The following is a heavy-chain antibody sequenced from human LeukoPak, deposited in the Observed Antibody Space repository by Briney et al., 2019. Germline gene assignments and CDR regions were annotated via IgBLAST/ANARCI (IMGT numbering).Heavy chain of an antibody. CDR2: ISAYNGNT. J-gene: IGHJ4*02. D-gene: IGHD2-2*02. V-gene: IGHV1-18*04. CDR3: ARGERCSSTSCYTEGGFDY. CDR1: GYTFTSYY. Sequence: ASVKVSCKASGYTFTSYYMHWVRQAPGQGFEWMGWISAYNGNTNYAQKLQGRVTMTTDTSTSTAYMELRSLRSDDTAVYYCARGERCSSTSCYTEGGFDYWGQGTLVTVSS.